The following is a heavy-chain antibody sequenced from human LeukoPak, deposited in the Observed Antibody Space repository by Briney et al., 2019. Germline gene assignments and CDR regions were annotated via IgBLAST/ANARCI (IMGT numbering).Heavy chain of an antibody. CDR2: ISGSGSTT. V-gene: IGHV3-23*01. D-gene: IGHD3-9*01. CDR1: GFTFSSYA. Sequence: PGGSLRLSCAASGFTFSSYAMSWVRQAPGKGLEWVSAISGSGSTTYYADSVKGRFTISRDNSKNTLYLQMNSLRAEDTAVYYCAKSFTDFLTGFDYWGQGTLVTDSS. J-gene: IGHJ4*02. CDR3: AKSFTDFLTGFDY.